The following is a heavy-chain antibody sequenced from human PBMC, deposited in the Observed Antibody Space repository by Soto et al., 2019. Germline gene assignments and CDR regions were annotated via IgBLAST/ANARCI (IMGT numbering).Heavy chain of an antibody. V-gene: IGHV1-3*01. D-gene: IGHD2-21*02. CDR1: GYTFTSYA. Sequence: ASVKVSCKASGYTFTSYAMHWVRQAPGQRLERKGRINAGNGNAKYSQKFQGRVTITRDTSASTAYMELSSLRSEDTAVYYCARSIVVVTAADYWGQGTLVTVSS. CDR2: INAGNGNA. CDR3: ARSIVVVTAADY. J-gene: IGHJ4*02.